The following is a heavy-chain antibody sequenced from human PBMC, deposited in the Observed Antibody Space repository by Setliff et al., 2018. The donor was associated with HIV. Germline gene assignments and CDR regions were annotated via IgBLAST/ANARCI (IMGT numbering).Heavy chain of an antibody. D-gene: IGHD2-15*01. Sequence: PGGSLRLSCVASGFIFDDYGMSWVRQAPGKGLEWVSGTNWDGGSIGYADSVKGRFTVSRDNAKNSLYLQMNSLRAEDTALYYCVRDDVGYCTGGSCSLFDYWGQGSLVTVSS. J-gene: IGHJ4*02. CDR3: VRDDVGYCTGGSCSLFDY. V-gene: IGHV3-20*04. CDR2: TNWDGGSI. CDR1: GFIFDDYG.